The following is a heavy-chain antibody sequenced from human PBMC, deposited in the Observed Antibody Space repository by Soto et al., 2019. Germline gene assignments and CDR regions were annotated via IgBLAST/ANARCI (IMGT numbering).Heavy chain of an antibody. V-gene: IGHV3-21*06. Sequence: PGGSLRLSCVVSGVIFTAYSMALVRQSPGRGLEWVASISIRSTNIDYADSVKGRFSISRDNANNLVSLQMGSLRGEETALYYCAKFTGHGYSSRRYYFESWGQGTPVTVSS. CDR3: AKFTGHGYSSRRYYFES. CDR1: GVIFTAYS. D-gene: IGHD6-19*01. J-gene: IGHJ4*02. CDR2: ISIRSTNI.